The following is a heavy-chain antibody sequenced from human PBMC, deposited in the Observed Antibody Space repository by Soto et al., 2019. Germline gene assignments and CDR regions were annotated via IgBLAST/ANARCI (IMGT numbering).Heavy chain of an antibody. Sequence: ASVKVSCKVSGYTLTELSMHWVRQAPGKGLEWMGGFDPEDGETIYAQKFQGRVTMTTDTSTSTVHMEVRSLRSDDTAVYYCAREGVAPYYYYGMDVWGQGTPVTVSS. CDR1: GYTLTELS. V-gene: IGHV1-24*01. CDR3: AREGVAPYYYYGMDV. J-gene: IGHJ6*02. D-gene: IGHD5-12*01. CDR2: FDPEDGET.